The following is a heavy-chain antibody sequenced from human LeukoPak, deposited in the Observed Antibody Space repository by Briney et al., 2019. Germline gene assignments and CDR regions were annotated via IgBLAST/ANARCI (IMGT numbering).Heavy chain of an antibody. Sequence: PSETLSLTCTVSGGSISSSSYYWGWIRQPPGKGLEWIGSIYYSGSTYYNPSLKSRVTISVDTSKNQFSLKLSSVTAADTAVYYCARVPSYYYDSSGYYLGAFDIWGQGTMVTVSS. J-gene: IGHJ3*02. CDR3: ARVPSYYYDSSGYYLGAFDI. V-gene: IGHV4-39*07. CDR2: IYYSGST. D-gene: IGHD3-22*01. CDR1: GGSISSSSYY.